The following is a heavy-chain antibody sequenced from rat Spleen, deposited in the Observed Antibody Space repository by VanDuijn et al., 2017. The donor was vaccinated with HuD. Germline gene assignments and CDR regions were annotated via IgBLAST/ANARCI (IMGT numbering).Heavy chain of an antibody. CDR1: GFSLTSYT. D-gene: IGHD1-12*02. Sequence: QVQLKESGPGLVQPSQTLSLTCTVSGFSLTSYTVSWVRQPPGKGLEWIAAISSGGSTYYNSALKSRLSISRDTSKSQVFLKMNSLQTEDTAMYFCARSDYDGSYYWYFDFWGPGTMVTVSS. J-gene: IGHJ1*01. CDR2: ISSGGST. V-gene: IGHV2-6*01. CDR3: ARSDYDGSYYWYFDF.